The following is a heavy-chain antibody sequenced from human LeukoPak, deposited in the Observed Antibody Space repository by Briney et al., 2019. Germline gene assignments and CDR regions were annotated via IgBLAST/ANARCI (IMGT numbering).Heavy chain of an antibody. CDR2: INWNGGST. J-gene: IGHJ4*02. D-gene: IGHD3-10*01. Sequence: GGSLRLSCAASGFTFDDYGMSWVRQAPGKGLEWVSGINWNGGSTGYADSVKGRFTISRDNAKNSLYLQMNSLRAEDTALYYCAREDYYGSGSPTLLDYWGQGTLVTVSS. CDR1: GFTFDDYG. CDR3: AREDYYGSGSPTLLDY. V-gene: IGHV3-20*04.